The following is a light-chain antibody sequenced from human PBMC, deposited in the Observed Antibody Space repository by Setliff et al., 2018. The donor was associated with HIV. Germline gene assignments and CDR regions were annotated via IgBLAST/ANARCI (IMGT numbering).Light chain of an antibody. Sequence: QSALTQPASVSGSPGQSIIISCTGTSSDVGGYNYVSWYQQHPGKAPKLIIYEVTNRPSGVSDRFSGSKSVNTASLTISGLQAEDEADYYCCSNTGSNTYVFGSGTKVTVL. CDR3: CSNTGSNTYV. J-gene: IGLJ1*01. CDR1: SSDVGGYNY. CDR2: EVT. V-gene: IGLV2-14*01.